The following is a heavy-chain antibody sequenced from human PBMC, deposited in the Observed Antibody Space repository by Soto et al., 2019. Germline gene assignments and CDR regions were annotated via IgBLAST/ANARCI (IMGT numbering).Heavy chain of an antibody. J-gene: IGHJ6*02. CDR2: ISWNSGNV. CDR3: AKDTGDSSGYYYYYYYGMDV. CDR1: GFIFDNYA. Sequence: PGGSLRLSCAASGFIFDNYAMHWVRQAPGKGLEWVSGISWNSGNVGYADSVKGRFTISRDNAENSLYLQMNSLRPEDMALYYCAKDTGDSSGYYYYYYYGMDVWGQGTTVTVSS. V-gene: IGHV3-9*03. D-gene: IGHD3-22*01.